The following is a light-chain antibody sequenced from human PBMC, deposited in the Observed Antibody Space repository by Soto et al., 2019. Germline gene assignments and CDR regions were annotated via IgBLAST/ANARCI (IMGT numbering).Light chain of an antibody. V-gene: IGLV2-14*01. CDR2: EVS. Sequence: QSVLTQPASVSGSPGQSITISCTGTSSDVGVYNHVSWYQHHPGKVPKLMIYEVSNRPSGVSNRFSGSKSGNTASLTISGLQPEDEADYYCNSYRDTSTFWVFGGGTQLTVL. J-gene: IGLJ3*02. CDR3: NSYRDTSTFWV. CDR1: SSDVGVYNH.